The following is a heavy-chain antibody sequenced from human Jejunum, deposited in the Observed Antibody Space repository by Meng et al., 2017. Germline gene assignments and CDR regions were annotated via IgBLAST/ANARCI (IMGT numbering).Heavy chain of an antibody. D-gene: IGHD6-19*01. CDR2: INPNTGGA. CDR3: ARVAVAGIATWSF. J-gene: IGHJ4*02. Sequence: QVQLVQSGAEVKKPGASVKVSCKASGYTFTGHSIHWLRQAPGQGLEWMGWINPNTGGANCVQKFQGRVTMTRDTSITTAYMELSSLRSDDTAVYYCARVAVAGIATWSFWGQGTLVTVSS. V-gene: IGHV1-2*02. CDR1: GYTFTGHS.